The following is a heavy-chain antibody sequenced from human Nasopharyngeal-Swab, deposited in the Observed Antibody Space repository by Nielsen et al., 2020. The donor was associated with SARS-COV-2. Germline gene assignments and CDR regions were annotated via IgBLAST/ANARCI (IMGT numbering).Heavy chain of an antibody. Sequence: ASVKVSCKASGYTFTGYYMHWVRQAPGQGLEWMGWINPNSGGTNYAQKFQGRVTMTEDTSTDTAYMELSSLRSEDTAVYYCATAPSIFGVVTPSAGGYYYYYGMDVWGQGTTVTVSS. CDR1: GYTFTGYY. J-gene: IGHJ6*02. D-gene: IGHD3-3*01. V-gene: IGHV1-2*02. CDR3: ATAPSIFGVVTPSAGGYYYYYGMDV. CDR2: INPNSGGT.